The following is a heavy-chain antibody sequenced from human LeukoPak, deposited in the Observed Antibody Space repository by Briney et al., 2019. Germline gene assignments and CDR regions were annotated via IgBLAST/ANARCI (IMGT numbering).Heavy chain of an antibody. J-gene: IGHJ4*02. CDR1: GYTFTSYG. Sequence: GASVKVSCKASGYTFTSYGISWVRQAPGQGLEWMGGVIPIFGTANYAQKFQGRVTITADESTSTAYMELSSLRSEDTAVYYCTRSPGGNSDDYWGQGTLVTVSS. CDR2: VIPIFGTA. V-gene: IGHV1-69*13. CDR3: TRSPGGNSDDY. D-gene: IGHD4-23*01.